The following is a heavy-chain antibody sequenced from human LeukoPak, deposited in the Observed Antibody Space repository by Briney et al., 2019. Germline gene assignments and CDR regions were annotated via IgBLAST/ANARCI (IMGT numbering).Heavy chain of an antibody. V-gene: IGHV3-21*05. J-gene: IGHJ3*02. D-gene: IGHD1-1*01. CDR1: GFTFSTHS. CDR3: TGDGTGVLPGDAFDI. CDR2: INHDGNDI. Sequence: GGSLRLSCAASGFTFSTHSMNWVRQAPGKGLEWVSYINHDGNDIYYGESVKGRFTISRDNAKNSLYLQIHTLRAEDTAVYYCTGDGTGVLPGDAFDIWSQGTMVTLSS.